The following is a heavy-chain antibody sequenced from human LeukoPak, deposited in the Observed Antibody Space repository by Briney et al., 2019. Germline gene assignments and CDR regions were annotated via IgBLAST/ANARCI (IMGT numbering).Heavy chain of an antibody. CDR3: ARGAHSGSYSSWSHP. J-gene: IGHJ5*02. Sequence: ASVKVSCKASGGTFKSYAITWVRQAPGQGLEWMGGIIPMFAPARYAQNFQGRVTITTDESTSTAYMELSSLKSEDTAVYYCARGAHSGSYSSWSHPWGQGTLVNVSS. V-gene: IGHV1-69*05. D-gene: IGHD3-10*01. CDR2: IIPMFAPA. CDR1: GGTFKSYA.